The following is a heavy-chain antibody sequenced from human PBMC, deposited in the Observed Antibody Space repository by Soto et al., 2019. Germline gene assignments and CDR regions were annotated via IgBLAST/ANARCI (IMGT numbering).Heavy chain of an antibody. CDR3: ARGIAAAENNWFDP. V-gene: IGHV4-39*01. CDR2: IYYSGST. Sequence: QLQLQESGPGLVKPSATLSLTCTVSGGSISSSRDYWGWIRQPPGKGLEWIGSIYYSGSTYYNPSLKSQVTISVDTSKNQFSLKLSSVTAADTAVYYCARGIAAAENNWFDPWGQGTLVTVSS. CDR1: GGSISSSRDY. J-gene: IGHJ5*02. D-gene: IGHD6-13*01.